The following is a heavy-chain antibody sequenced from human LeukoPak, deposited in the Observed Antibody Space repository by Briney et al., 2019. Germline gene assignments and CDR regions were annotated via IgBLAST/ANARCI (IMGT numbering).Heavy chain of an antibody. Sequence: SETLSLTCTVSGGSISSYYWSWIRQPAGKGLEWIGRIYTSGSTNYNPSLESRVTMSVDTSKNQFSLKLSSVTAADTAVYYCAREVGYCSGGSCYSSYYYMDVWGKGTTVTVSS. CDR3: AREVGYCSGGSCYSSYYYMDV. V-gene: IGHV4-4*07. J-gene: IGHJ6*03. CDR1: GGSISSYY. D-gene: IGHD2-15*01. CDR2: IYTSGST.